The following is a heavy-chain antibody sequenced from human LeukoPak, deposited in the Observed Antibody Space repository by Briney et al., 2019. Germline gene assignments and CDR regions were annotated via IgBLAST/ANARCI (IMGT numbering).Heavy chain of an antibody. CDR1: GGSISSGSYY. J-gene: IGHJ6*03. CDR3: ASPAMAFIDQGRYNYYYYMDV. CDR2: IYTSGST. Sequence: SETLSLTCTVSGGSISSGSYYWSWIRQPAGKGLEWIGRIYTSGSTNYNPSLKSRVTISVDTSKNQFSLKLSSVTAADTAVYYCASPAMAFIDQGRYNYYYYMDVWGKGTTVTVSS. V-gene: IGHV4-61*02. D-gene: IGHD5-18*01.